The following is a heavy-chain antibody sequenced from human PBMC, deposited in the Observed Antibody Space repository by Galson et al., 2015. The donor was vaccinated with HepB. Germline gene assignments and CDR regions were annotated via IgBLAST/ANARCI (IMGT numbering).Heavy chain of an antibody. D-gene: IGHD3-22*01. CDR2: IYYSGST. CDR1: GGSISSYY. J-gene: IGHJ4*02. CDR3: ARGVLVGYDSSGPTVDY. Sequence: LSLTCTVSGGSISSYYWSWIRQPPGKGLEWIGYIYYSGSTNYNPSLKSRVTISVDTSKNQFSLKLSSVTAADTAVYYCARGVLVGYDSSGPTVDYWGQGTLVTVSS. V-gene: IGHV4-59*01.